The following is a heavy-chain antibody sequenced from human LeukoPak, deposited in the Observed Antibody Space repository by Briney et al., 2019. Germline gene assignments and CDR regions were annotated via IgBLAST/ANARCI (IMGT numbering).Heavy chain of an antibody. V-gene: IGHV3-21*01. CDR2: ISSSGSYK. CDR1: GFTFRSSS. D-gene: IGHD6-6*01. Sequence: GGSLRLSCTTSGFTFRSSSFNWVRQVPGKGLEWVASISSSGSYKYYADSVEGRFTISRDNAKDSLFLQMDSLRVEDTAVYYCARGYSSSWDAFDIWGQGTMVTVSS. J-gene: IGHJ3*02. CDR3: ARGYSSSWDAFDI.